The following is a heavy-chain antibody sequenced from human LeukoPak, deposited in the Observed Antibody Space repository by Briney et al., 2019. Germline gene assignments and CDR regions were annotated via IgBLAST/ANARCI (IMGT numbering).Heavy chain of an antibody. V-gene: IGHV3-23*01. CDR1: GFTFSSFA. CDR2: ISGSGGAT. D-gene: IGHD6-25*01. CDR3: AKVSRGIVAAMDV. Sequence: GGSLRHSCAASGFTFSSFAMSWVRQAPGKGLEWVSAISGSGGATYYADSVKGRFTISRDNSKNTLYLQMNSLRAEDTAVYYCAKVSRGIVAAMDVWGKGTTVTVSS. J-gene: IGHJ6*03.